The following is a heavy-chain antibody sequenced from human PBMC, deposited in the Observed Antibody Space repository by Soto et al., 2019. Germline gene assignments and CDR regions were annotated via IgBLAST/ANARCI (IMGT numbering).Heavy chain of an antibody. V-gene: IGHV1-69*01. D-gene: IGHD2-2*01. J-gene: IGHJ6*02. CDR3: STSVYCSTTRCYYYYGLDV. CDR2: IIPIFGTE. CDR1: GGTFSSHS. Sequence: QVQLVQSGAEVKKPGSSVKVSCKVSGGTFSSHSINWVRQAPGQGPEWMGGIIPIFGTENYAQKFQGIVTITADESTSTACMELSSLTSDDTALYYCSTSVYCSTTRCYYYYGLDVWGQGTTVIVSS.